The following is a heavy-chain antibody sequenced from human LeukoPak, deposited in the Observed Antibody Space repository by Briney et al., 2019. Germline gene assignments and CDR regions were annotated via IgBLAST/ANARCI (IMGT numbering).Heavy chain of an antibody. CDR1: GGSISSSTSY. CDR2: IFYNGST. Sequence: PSETLSLTCTVSGGSISSSTSYWGWIRQPPGKGLEWIGNIFYNGSTYYNPSLKSRVTISVDTSKNQFSLNLTSLTAADTAVYYCARKVAYYYDISGPRFDPWGQGTLVTVSS. J-gene: IGHJ5*02. CDR3: ARKVAYYYDISGPRFDP. V-gene: IGHV4-39*01. D-gene: IGHD3-22*01.